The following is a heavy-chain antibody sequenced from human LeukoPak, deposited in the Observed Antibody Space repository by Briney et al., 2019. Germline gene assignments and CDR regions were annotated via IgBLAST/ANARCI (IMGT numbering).Heavy chain of an antibody. CDR2: INPNSGGT. Sequence: ASVKAPWKASGYTFTDYYMHWVRQAPGQGLEWMGWINPNSGGTNYAQKLQGRVTMTRDTSISTAFMELSSLRSDDTAVYYCAPTLNYYDSSGYSSPFDYWGQGALVTVSS. V-gene: IGHV1-2*02. CDR3: APTLNYYDSSGYSSPFDY. CDR1: GYTFTDYY. J-gene: IGHJ4*02. D-gene: IGHD3-22*01.